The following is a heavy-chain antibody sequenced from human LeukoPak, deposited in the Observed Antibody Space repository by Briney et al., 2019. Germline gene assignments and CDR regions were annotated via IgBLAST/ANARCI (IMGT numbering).Heavy chain of an antibody. CDR2: IRCKAYGGTT. V-gene: IGHV3-49*01. D-gene: IGHD3-3*01. Sequence: PGGSLRLSCTASRFTLGDYVMSGFRPARGKGLEGVGFIRCKAYGGTTEYAACVRGRFTISRDGYKSIAYLQINSQKTEHTAVYYCTRHYEFWSGDFGAQGIEYWGQGALVTDSS. CDR1: RFTLGDYV. J-gene: IGHJ4*02. CDR3: TRHYEFWSGDFGAQGIEY.